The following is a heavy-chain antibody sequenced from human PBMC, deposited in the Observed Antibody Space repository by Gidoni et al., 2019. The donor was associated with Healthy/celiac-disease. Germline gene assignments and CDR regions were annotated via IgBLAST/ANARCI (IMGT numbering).Heavy chain of an antibody. CDR2: IRSSSSTI. CDR3: ASLAAAGTTVYYMDV. V-gene: IGHV3-48*01. CDR1: GLPFSSYS. J-gene: IGHJ6*03. D-gene: IGHD6-13*01. Sequence: EVQLVESGGGLVQPGGSLRLSCAASGLPFSSYSMNWVRQAPGKGLEWFSYIRSSSSTIYYADSVKGRFTISRDNAKNSLYLQMNSLRAEDTAVYYCASLAAAGTTVYYMDVWGKGTTVTVSS.